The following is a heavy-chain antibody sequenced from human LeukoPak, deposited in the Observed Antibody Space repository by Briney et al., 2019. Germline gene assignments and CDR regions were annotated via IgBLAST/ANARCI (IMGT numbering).Heavy chain of an antibody. D-gene: IGHD2-2*01. CDR2: ISYDGTIR. V-gene: IGHV3-30*18. Sequence: GRSLRLSCVASGLTLSSYGMHWVRQAPGKGLEWVAVISYDGTIRNYADSVKGRFTISRDNSKNTLYLQMNSLTAEDTAQYYCAKGGCSSTTCYLANPWGQGTLVTVSS. CDR1: GLTLSSYG. CDR3: AKGGCSSTTCYLANP. J-gene: IGHJ5*02.